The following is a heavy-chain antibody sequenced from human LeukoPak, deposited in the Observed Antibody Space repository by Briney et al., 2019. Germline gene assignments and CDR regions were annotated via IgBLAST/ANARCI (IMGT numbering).Heavy chain of an antibody. J-gene: IGHJ4*02. D-gene: IGHD7-27*01. CDR1: GYTFTSHH. V-gene: IGHV1-8*01. CDR3: ARGRPTNLGGIY. Sequence: ASVKVSCKASGYTFTSHHINWLRQAAGQGVEWMGWMNPGSGNTVSAQKFQGRVTMTWDTSISTAYMELSSLRSEDTAVYYCARGRPTNLGGIYWGQGTLVTVSS. CDR2: MNPGSGNT.